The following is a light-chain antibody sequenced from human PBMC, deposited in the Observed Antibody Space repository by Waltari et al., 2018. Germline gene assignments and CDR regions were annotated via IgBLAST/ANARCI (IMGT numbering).Light chain of an antibody. J-gene: IGKJ1*01. CDR2: KVS. Sequence: DVVMNQSPLSLPVTLGQPATISCRSSQSLVHSDGNTYLSWFQQRPGQSPRRLIYKVSNRDSGVPDRFSGSGSGTGFTLKISRVEAEDVGVYYCMQGTDWPRWTLGQGTKVEIK. CDR1: QSLVHSDGNTY. CDR3: MQGTDWPRWT. V-gene: IGKV2-30*02.